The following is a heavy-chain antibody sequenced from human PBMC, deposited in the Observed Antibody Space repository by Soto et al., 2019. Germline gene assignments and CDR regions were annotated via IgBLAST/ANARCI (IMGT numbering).Heavy chain of an antibody. CDR1: GYSFTNYN. Sequence: QVQLVQSGAEVKKPGASVKVSCKASGYSFTNYNMHWVRQAPGQGLEWMGVINPSGGGTNYAPKFQGRVTMTRDTSTSTVYMELSSRRSEDTAVYYCAREAVVVVPATQTYYYYGMDVWGQVTTVTVSS. J-gene: IGHJ6*02. D-gene: IGHD2-15*01. CDR2: INPSGGGT. CDR3: AREAVVVVPATQTYYYYGMDV. V-gene: IGHV1-46*01.